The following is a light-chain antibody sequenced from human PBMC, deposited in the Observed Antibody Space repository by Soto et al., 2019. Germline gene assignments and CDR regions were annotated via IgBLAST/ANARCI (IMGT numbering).Light chain of an antibody. J-gene: IGKJ2*01. CDR2: AAS. CDR1: PSVSRSY. CDR3: QQYCSSPSYT. V-gene: IGKV3-20*01. Sequence: EIVLTQSPGPLSLSPGERATLSCRASPSVSRSYLAWYQQKPGQAPRLLIFAASSRATGIPDRFSGSGSGTDFTLSISRLEAEDFAVYFYQQYCSSPSYTVSQGTKVEI.